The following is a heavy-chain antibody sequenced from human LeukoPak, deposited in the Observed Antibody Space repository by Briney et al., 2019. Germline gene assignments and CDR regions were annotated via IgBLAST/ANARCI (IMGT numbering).Heavy chain of an antibody. V-gene: IGHV3-74*01. D-gene: IGHD6-19*01. CDR2: IDSEGISA. CDR1: GFIFSTYW. CDR3: TRGTSVVAGIDF. Sequence: GGSLRLSCGASGFIFSTYWMHWVRQAPGKGLEWVLHIDSEGISATYGDPAKGRFIMSRDNAKNTVYLQMNSLRAEDTGVYYCTRGTSVVAGIDFWGQGTLVNVSS. J-gene: IGHJ4*02.